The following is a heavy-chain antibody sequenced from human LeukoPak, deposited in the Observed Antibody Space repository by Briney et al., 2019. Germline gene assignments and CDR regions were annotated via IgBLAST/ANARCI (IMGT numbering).Heavy chain of an antibody. D-gene: IGHD5-18*01. CDR3: ARPWGYSYGSVDWFDP. CDR1: GYSFTSYW. V-gene: IGHV5-51*01. CDR2: IYPGDSDT. J-gene: IGHJ5*02. Sequence: GESLKISCKGSGYSFTSYWIGWVRQMPGKGLEWMGIIYPGDSDTRYSPSFQGKVTISADKSLSTAYLQWSSLKASDTAMYYCARPWGYSYGSVDWFDPWGQGTLVTVSS.